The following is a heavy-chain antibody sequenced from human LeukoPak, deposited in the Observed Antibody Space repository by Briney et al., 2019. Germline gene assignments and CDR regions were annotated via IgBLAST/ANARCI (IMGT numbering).Heavy chain of an antibody. D-gene: IGHD1-26*01. CDR2: ISGSGGST. Sequence: PGGSLRLSCAASGFTFSSYAMSWVRQAPGKGLEWVSAISGSGGSTYYADSVKGRFTISRDNSKNTLYLQMNSLRAEDTAVYYCAKAARWELLSRNWVDYWGQGTLVTVSS. J-gene: IGHJ4*02. CDR3: AKAARWELLSRNWVDY. CDR1: GFTFSSYA. V-gene: IGHV3-23*01.